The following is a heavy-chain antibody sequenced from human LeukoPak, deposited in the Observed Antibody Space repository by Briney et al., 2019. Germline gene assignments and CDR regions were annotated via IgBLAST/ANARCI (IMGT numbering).Heavy chain of an antibody. CDR2: ISGSGGST. CDR3: AKVPYSRYSGHLGGPYFDY. J-gene: IGHJ4*02. Sequence: GGSLRLSCAASGFTFSSYAMSWVRQAPGKGLEWVSAISGSGGSTYYADSVKGRFTISRDNSKNTLYLQMNSLRAEDTAVYYCAKVPYSRYSGHLGGPYFDYWGQGTLVTVSS. V-gene: IGHV3-23*01. CDR1: GFTFSSYA. D-gene: IGHD5-12*01.